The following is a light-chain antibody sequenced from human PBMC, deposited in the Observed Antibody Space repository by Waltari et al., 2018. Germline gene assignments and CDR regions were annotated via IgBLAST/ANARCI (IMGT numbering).Light chain of an antibody. CDR2: RAS. CDR3: QQYATYPRT. CDR1: QSFFNA. Sequence: DIQMTQYPSTLSASVGARVTITCRASQSFFNALAWYKQKPGKAPKLLIYRASTLEIGVPSRFSGSGSGKDFILTISSLQPDDFATYYCQQYATYPRTFAQGTKVEVK. V-gene: IGKV1-5*03. J-gene: IGKJ1*01.